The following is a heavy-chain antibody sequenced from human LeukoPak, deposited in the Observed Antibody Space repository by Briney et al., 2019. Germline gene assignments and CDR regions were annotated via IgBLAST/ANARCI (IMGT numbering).Heavy chain of an antibody. V-gene: IGHV4-34*01. CDR1: GGSFSGYY. CDR2: INHSGST. Sequence: SETLSLTCAVYGGSFSGYYWSWIRQPPGKGLEWIGEINHSGSTNYNPSLKSRVTISVDTSKNQFSLKLSSVTAADTAVYYCAGGRIAARPFDYWGQGTRVTVSS. CDR3: AGGRIAARPFDY. D-gene: IGHD6-6*01. J-gene: IGHJ4*02.